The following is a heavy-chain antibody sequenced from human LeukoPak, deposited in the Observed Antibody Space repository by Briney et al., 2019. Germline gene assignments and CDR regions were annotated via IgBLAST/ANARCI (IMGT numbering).Heavy chain of an antibody. J-gene: IGHJ4*02. Sequence: PSETLSLTCTVSGGSISSGSYYWSWIRQPAGKGLEWIGRIYTSGSTNYNPSLKSRVTISVDTSKNQFSLKLSSVTAPDTAVYYCARESPPPRWLPLDYWGQGTLVTVSS. CDR1: GGSISSGSYY. D-gene: IGHD5-24*01. V-gene: IGHV4-61*02. CDR2: IYTSGST. CDR3: ARESPPPRWLPLDY.